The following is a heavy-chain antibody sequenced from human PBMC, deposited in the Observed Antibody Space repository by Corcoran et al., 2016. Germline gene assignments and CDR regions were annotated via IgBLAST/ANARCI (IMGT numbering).Heavy chain of an antibody. Sequence: EVQLVESGGVVVQPGGSLRLSCAASGFTFDDYTMHWVRQAPGKGLEWVSLISWDGGSTYYADSVKGRFTISRDNSKNSLYLQMNSLRTEVTSLYYCAKKRGSGRIYYYYGMDVWGQGTTVTVSS. D-gene: IGHD6-19*01. V-gene: IGHV3-43*01. CDR3: AKKRGSGRIYYYYGMDV. J-gene: IGHJ6*02. CDR2: ISWDGGST. CDR1: GFTFDDYT.